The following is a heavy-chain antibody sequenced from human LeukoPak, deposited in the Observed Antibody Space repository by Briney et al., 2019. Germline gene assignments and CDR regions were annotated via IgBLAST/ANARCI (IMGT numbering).Heavy chain of an antibody. CDR2: MNPNSGNT. CDR1: GYTFTSYD. J-gene: IGHJ5*02. CDR3: ARAENDYTKFDP. Sequence: GASVKVSCKASGYTFTSYDINWVRQATGQGLEWMGWMNPNSGNTGYAQKFQGRVTMIRNTSISTAYMELSSLRSEDTAVYYCARAENDYTKFDPWGQGTLVTVSS. V-gene: IGHV1-8*01. D-gene: IGHD4-11*01.